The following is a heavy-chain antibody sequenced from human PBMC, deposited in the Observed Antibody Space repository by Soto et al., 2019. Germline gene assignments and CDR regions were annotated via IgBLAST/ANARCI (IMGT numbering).Heavy chain of an antibody. D-gene: IGHD3-22*01. V-gene: IGHV3-23*01. J-gene: IGHJ4*02. Sequence: GGSLRLSCAASGFTFSSYAMSWVRQAPGKGLEWVSAISGSVGSTYYADSVKGRFTISRDNSKNTLYLQMNSLGAEDTAVYYCAKDRGRLRSGYYWFDYWGQGTLVTVSS. CDR1: GFTFSSYA. CDR2: ISGSVGST. CDR3: AKDRGRLRSGYYWFDY.